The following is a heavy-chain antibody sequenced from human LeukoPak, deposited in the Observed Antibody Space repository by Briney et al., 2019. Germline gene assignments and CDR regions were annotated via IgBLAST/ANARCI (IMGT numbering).Heavy chain of an antibody. CDR1: GFTFSSYA. J-gene: IGHJ5*02. Sequence: PGGSLRLSCAASGFTFSSYAMSWVRQAPGKGLEGVSALSGSGGSTYYADSVKGRFTISRDNSKNTLYLQMNSLRAEDTAVYYCATDPRGSIAAAGSFDPWGQGTLVTVPS. CDR2: LSGSGGST. D-gene: IGHD6-13*01. CDR3: ATDPRGSIAAAGSFDP. V-gene: IGHV3-23*01.